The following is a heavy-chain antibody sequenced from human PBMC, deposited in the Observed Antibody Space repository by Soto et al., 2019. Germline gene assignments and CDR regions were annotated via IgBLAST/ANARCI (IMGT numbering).Heavy chain of an antibody. V-gene: IGHV4-31*03. CDR2: IYYSGST. CDR3: AREGAAPYYYSGMDV. CDR1: GGSISSGGYF. D-gene: IGHD6-6*01. J-gene: IGHJ6*02. Sequence: QVQLQESGPGLVKPSQTLSLTCTVSGGSISSGGYFWSRIRQHPGKGLEWIGFIYYSGSTYYNPSLKSRVTISVDTSKNQSSLKLTSVTAADTAVYYCAREGAAPYYYSGMDVWGQGTTVTVSS.